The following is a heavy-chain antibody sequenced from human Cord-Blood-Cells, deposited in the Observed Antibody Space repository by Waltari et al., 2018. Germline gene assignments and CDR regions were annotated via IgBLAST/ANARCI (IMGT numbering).Heavy chain of an antibody. V-gene: IGHV3-33*01. CDR3: SAEMNGLNV. CDR2: IWYDGSNK. CDR1: GFTFSRYV. J-gene: IGHJ6*02. Sequence: QVQLVESGGGVVQPGRSLRRSCAAAGFTFSRYVMHWVRPAPGKGLEWVAVIWYDGSNKYYADSVKGRFTISRDNSKNTLYLQMNSLRAEDTAVYYCSAEMNGLNVWGQGTTVTVSS. D-gene: IGHD1-1*01.